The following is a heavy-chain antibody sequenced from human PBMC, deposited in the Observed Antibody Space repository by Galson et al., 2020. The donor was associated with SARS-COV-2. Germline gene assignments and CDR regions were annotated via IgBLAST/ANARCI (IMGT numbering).Heavy chain of an antibody. D-gene: IGHD2-15*01. CDR2: ISYDGSIT. Sequence: GESLKISCAVSGFAFSSYALHWVRRAPGKGLEWVAVISYDGSITYYEDSVKGRFTISRDNSKNTLYLQMNSLRVEDTAMYYCSRGGGDYWGQGTLVTVSS. J-gene: IGHJ4*02. CDR3: SRGGGDY. CDR1: GFAFSSYA. V-gene: IGHV3-30*04.